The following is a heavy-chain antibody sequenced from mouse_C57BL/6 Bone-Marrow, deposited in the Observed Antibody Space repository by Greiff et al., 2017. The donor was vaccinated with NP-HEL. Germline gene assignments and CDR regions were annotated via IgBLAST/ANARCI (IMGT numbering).Heavy chain of an antibody. V-gene: IGHV5-17*01. Sequence: DVKLVESGGGLVKPGGSLKLSCAASGFTFSDYGMHWVRQAPEKGLEWVAYISSGSSTIYYADTVKGRFTISRDNAKNTLFLQMTSLRSEDTAMYYCASSLTGFAYWGQGTLVTVSA. D-gene: IGHD1-1*01. CDR3: ASSLTGFAY. J-gene: IGHJ3*01. CDR1: GFTFSDYG. CDR2: ISSGSSTI.